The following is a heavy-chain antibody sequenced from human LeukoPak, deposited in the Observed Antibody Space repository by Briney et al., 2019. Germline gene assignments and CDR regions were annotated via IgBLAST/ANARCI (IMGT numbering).Heavy chain of an antibody. Sequence: GASVKVSCKASGYSFNSYGISWVRQAPGQGPEWIGWISAYNGNTNYAQKLQDRVTMTTDTSTSTAYLELRSLRSVDTAVYYCARDAKRITMLRGHDYWGQGTLVTVSS. D-gene: IGHD3-10*01. V-gene: IGHV1-18*01. CDR1: GYSFNSYG. J-gene: IGHJ4*02. CDR3: ARDAKRITMLRGHDY. CDR2: ISAYNGNT.